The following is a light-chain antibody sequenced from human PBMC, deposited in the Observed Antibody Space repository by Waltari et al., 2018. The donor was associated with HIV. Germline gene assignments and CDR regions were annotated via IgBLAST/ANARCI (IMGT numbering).Light chain of an antibody. CDR2: GAS. J-gene: IGKJ4*01. Sequence: DIQLTQSPSSLSASVGDRVTISCRASQTISTYLNWYQQKPGKAPKLLISGASSLQSGVPSRFSGGGFDTDFSLTISSLQPEDFAVYYCQQYFSPPPLTFGGGTKVEIK. CDR3: QQYFSPPPLT. V-gene: IGKV1-39*01. CDR1: QTISTY.